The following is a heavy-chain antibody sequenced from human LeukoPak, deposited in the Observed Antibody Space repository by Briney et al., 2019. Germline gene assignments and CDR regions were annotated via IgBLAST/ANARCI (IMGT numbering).Heavy chain of an antibody. Sequence: ASVKVSCKASGYTFTTYGISWVRQAPGQGLEWMGWISAYNGNTNYIQKLQGRGTMTTDTFTSTAYMELRSLRSDDTAVYYCARGDRAARYYFDYWGQGTLVTVSS. CDR1: GYTFTTYG. CDR3: ARGDRAARYYFDY. J-gene: IGHJ4*02. V-gene: IGHV1-18*01. CDR2: ISAYNGNT.